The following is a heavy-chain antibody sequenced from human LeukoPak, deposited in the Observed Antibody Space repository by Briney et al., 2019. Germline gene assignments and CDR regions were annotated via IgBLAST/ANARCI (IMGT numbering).Heavy chain of an antibody. D-gene: IGHD5-12*01. CDR2: INDSGST. J-gene: IGHJ4*02. V-gene: IGHV4-34*01. CDR3: ARGTFVDLRPGYYFDY. CDR1: GGSFSGYY. Sequence: SETLSLTCAVYGGSFSGYYWSWIRQPPGKGLEWSGEINDSGSTNYNPSLKSRVTISVDTSKNQFSLKMSSVTAADTAVYYCARGTFVDLRPGYYFDYWGQGTLVTVSS.